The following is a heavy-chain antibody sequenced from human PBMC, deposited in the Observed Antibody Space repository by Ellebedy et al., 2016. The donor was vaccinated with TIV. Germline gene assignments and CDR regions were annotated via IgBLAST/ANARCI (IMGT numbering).Heavy chain of an antibody. D-gene: IGHD4-17*01. CDR3: ARPGYPYDYGDYDAFDI. CDR2: IDPSDSYT. Sequence: GESLKISXKGSGYSFTGYWISWVRQMPGKGLEWMGRIDPSDSYTNYSPSFQGHVTISADKSISTAYLQWSSLKASDTAMYYCARPGYPYDYGDYDAFDIWGQGTMVTVSS. J-gene: IGHJ3*02. CDR1: GYSFTGYW. V-gene: IGHV5-10-1*01.